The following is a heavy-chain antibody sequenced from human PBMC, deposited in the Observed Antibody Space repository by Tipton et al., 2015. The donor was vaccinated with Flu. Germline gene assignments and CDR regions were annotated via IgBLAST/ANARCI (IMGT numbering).Heavy chain of an antibody. CDR2: IRYDGSNK. D-gene: IGHD2-2*02. CDR3: AKSYTVPDYFDY. Sequence: SGFTFSSYGMHWVRQAPGKGLEWVAFIRYDGSNKYYADSVKGRFTISRDNSKNTLYLQMNSLRVEDTAVYYCAKSYTVPDYFDYWGQGTLVTVSS. V-gene: IGHV3-30*02. J-gene: IGHJ4*02. CDR1: GFTFSSYG.